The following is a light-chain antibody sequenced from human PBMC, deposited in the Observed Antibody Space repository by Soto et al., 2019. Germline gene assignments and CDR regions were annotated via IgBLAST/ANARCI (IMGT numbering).Light chain of an antibody. CDR2: GAS. CDR3: QQYGSSGT. CDR1: QSVSNNY. Sequence: EIVLTQSPGTLPLSPGERDTLSCRASQSVSNNYLAWYQQKPGQAPRLLIYGASNRATGTPDRFSGSGSGTDFTLTISRLEPEDFAVYYCQQYGSSGTFGQGTKWISN. J-gene: IGKJ1*01. V-gene: IGKV3-20*01.